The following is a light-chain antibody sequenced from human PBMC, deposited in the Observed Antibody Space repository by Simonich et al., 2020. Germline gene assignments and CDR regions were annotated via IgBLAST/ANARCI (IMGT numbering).Light chain of an antibody. CDR3: QQYYSTPWT. Sequence: DIVMTQSPDSLAVSLGERATINSKSSQSVLYSSNNKNYLAWYQQKPGQPPKLLIYWASTRESGVPDRFSGSGSETDFTLTISSLQAEDVAVYYCQQYYSTPWTFGQGTKVEIK. J-gene: IGKJ1*01. V-gene: IGKV4-1*01. CDR2: WAS. CDR1: QSVLYSSNNKNY.